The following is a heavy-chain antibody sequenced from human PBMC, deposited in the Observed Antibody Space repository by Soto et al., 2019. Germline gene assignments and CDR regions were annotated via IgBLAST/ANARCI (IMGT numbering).Heavy chain of an antibody. Sequence: QLQLQESGPGLVKPSETLSLTCTVSGGSIGDGSYPWGWIRQPPGMGLEWIASIYYSGNTYYNSSLKSRVTISVDTSKNQFSLKLSSVTAADTAVYYCARRAPRDRLDFVDYWGQGTLVTVSS. V-gene: IGHV4-39*01. CDR2: IYYSGNT. D-gene: IGHD3-9*01. CDR1: GGSIGDGSYP. J-gene: IGHJ4*02. CDR3: ARRAPRDRLDFVDY.